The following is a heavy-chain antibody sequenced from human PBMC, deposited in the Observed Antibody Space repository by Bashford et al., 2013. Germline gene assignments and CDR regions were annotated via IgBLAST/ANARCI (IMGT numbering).Heavy chain of an antibody. D-gene: IGHD3-10*01. CDR2: IDWDDDK. Sequence: SGPTLVKPTQTLTLTCTFSGFSLSTTGMRVSWIRQPPGKALEWLARIDWDDDKFYNTSLKTRLTVSKDASGNQVVLTVTDMDPADTGTYFCARIHCYGSTSGVAYWGQGTLVTVSS. J-gene: IGHJ4*02. CDR3: ARIHCYGSTSGVAY. CDR1: GFSLSTTGMR. V-gene: IGHV2-70*04.